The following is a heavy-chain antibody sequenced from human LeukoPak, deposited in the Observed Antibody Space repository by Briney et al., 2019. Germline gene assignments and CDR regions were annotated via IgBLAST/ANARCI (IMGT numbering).Heavy chain of an antibody. Sequence: GGSLRLSCTASGFTFSSYGMHWVRQAPGKGLEWVTVISYDGSNKYFADSVKGRFTISRDNSKNTVYLQMNSLRAEDTAVYYCANEIRPNDYWGQGTLVTVSS. D-gene: IGHD4-17*01. J-gene: IGHJ4*02. CDR1: GFTFSSYG. CDR2: ISYDGSNK. V-gene: IGHV3-30*18. CDR3: ANEIRPNDY.